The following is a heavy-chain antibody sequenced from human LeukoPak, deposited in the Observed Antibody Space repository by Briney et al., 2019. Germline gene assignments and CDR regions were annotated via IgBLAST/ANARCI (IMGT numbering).Heavy chain of an antibody. J-gene: IGHJ4*02. CDR1: GYTFTSYG. CDR3: ATSGPDQWLAGVDY. D-gene: IGHD6-19*01. V-gene: IGHV1-24*01. CDR2: FDPEDGET. Sequence: GASVKVSCKASGYTFTSYGISWVRQAPGQGLEWMGGFDPEDGETIYAQKFQGRVTMTEDTSTDTAYMELSSLRSEDTAVYYCATSGPDQWLAGVDYWGQGTLVTVSS.